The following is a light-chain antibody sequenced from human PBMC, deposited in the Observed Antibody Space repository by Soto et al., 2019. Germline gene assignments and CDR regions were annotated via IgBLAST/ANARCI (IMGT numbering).Light chain of an antibody. Sequence: EIVMTQSPASLSVSPGERATLSCRASQNVGSNLAWYQHKPGQAPRFLIYGASTRAAGIPARFSGSGSGTEFTLTISSLQSEDFAVYYWHHYNNWPRTFGQGTQVDIX. J-gene: IGKJ1*01. CDR2: GAS. CDR1: QNVGSN. V-gene: IGKV3-15*01. CDR3: HHYNNWPRT.